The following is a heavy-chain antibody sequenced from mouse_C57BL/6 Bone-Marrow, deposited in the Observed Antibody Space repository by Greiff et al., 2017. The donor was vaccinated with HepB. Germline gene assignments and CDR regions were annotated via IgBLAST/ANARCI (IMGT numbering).Heavy chain of an antibody. Sequence: EVQLQQSGAELVRPGASVKLSCTASGFNIKDDYMHWVKQRPEQGLEWIGWIDPENGDTEYASKFQGKATITADTSSNTAYLQLSSLTSEDTAVYYCTTSGYDYVDYWGQGTTLTVSS. CDR3: TTSGYDYVDY. CDR2: IDPENGDT. V-gene: IGHV14-4*01. J-gene: IGHJ2*01. D-gene: IGHD2-4*01. CDR1: GFNIKDDY.